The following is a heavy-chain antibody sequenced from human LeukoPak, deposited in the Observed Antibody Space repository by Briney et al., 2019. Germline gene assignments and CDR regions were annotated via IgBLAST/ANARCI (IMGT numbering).Heavy chain of an antibody. Sequence: ASVKVSCKASGYTFTSYAMHWVRQAPGQRLEWMGWINAGNGNTKYSQKFQGRVTITRDTSASTAHMELSSLRSEGTAVYYCAIRGWSTGGYYFDYWGQGTLVTVSS. CDR3: AIRGWSTGGYYFDY. CDR2: INAGNGNT. V-gene: IGHV1-3*01. CDR1: GYTFTSYA. D-gene: IGHD6-19*01. J-gene: IGHJ4*02.